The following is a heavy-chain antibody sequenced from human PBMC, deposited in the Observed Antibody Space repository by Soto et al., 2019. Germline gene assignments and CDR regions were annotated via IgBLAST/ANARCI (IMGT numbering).Heavy chain of an antibody. CDR1: GYTFTSYG. V-gene: IGHV1-18*01. CDR3: ARDSSQVVPAEDDY. CDR2: ISAYNGNT. Sequence: ASVKVSCKASGYTFTSYGISWVRQAPGQGLEWMGWISAYNGNTNYAQKLQGRVTMTTDTSTSTAYMELRSLRSDDTAVYYCARDSSQVVPAEDDYWGQGTLVTVSS. J-gene: IGHJ4*02. D-gene: IGHD2-2*01.